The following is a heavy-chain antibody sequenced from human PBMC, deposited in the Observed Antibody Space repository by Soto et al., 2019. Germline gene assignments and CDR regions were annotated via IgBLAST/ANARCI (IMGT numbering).Heavy chain of an antibody. CDR3: ARGPMTPYDYGMDV. Sequence: QVQLVQSGAEVKKPGASVKVSCKASGYTFTGYYMHWVRQAPGQGLEWMGWINPNSGGTNYAQKVQGWVTMTRDTSISTAYMELSRLRSDDTAVYYCARGPMTPYDYGMDVWGQGTTVTVSS. V-gene: IGHV1-2*04. J-gene: IGHJ6*02. CDR1: GYTFTGYY. CDR2: INPNSGGT. D-gene: IGHD3-22*01.